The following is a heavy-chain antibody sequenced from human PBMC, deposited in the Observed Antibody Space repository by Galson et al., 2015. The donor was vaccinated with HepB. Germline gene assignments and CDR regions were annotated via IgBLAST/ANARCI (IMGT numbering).Heavy chain of an antibody. CDR2: INWNGGSI. CDR1: GFNFDDYA. Sequence: SLRLSCAASGFNFDDYAMHWVRQPPGKGLEWVSSINWNGGSIIYVDSVKGRFTISRDNAKNSLYLQMNSLRTEDTALYYCAKGGVVAGIFHWFDPWGQGTLVTVSS. V-gene: IGHV3-9*01. D-gene: IGHD6-19*01. J-gene: IGHJ5*02. CDR3: AKGGVVAGIFHWFDP.